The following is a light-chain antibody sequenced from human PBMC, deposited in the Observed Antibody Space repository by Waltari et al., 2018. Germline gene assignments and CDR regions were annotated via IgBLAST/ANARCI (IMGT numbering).Light chain of an antibody. V-gene: IGKV3-20*01. J-gene: IGKJ5*01. CDR3: QQYGNLPIT. Sequence: EIVLTQSPGTLSLSPGERGTLSCRASQNVVGTYLAWYQQKPGQATRLLISGTDTRATGIPDRFTGSESGTDFTLTISRLEPEDFAVYYCQQYGNLPITFGQGTRLEIK. CDR1: QNVVGTY. CDR2: GTD.